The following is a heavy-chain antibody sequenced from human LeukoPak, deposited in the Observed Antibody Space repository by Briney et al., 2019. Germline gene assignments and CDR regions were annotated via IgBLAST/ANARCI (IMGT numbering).Heavy chain of an antibody. D-gene: IGHD6-6*01. V-gene: IGHV4-59*01. CDR1: GGSISSYY. CDR2: IYYSGST. CDR3: ARAVDIAARPWWFDP. J-gene: IGHJ5*02. Sequence: PSETLSLTCTVSGGSISSYYWSWIRQPPGKGLEWIGYIYYSGSTNYNPSLKSRVTISVDTSKNQFSLKLSSVTAADTAVYYCARAVDIAARPWWFDPWGQGTLVTVSS.